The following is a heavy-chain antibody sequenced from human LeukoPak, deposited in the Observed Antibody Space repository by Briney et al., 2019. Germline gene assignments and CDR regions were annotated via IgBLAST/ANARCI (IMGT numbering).Heavy chain of an antibody. V-gene: IGHV4-4*07. Sequence: SETLSLTCTVSGGSISSYYWSWIRQPAGKGLEWIGRIYTSGSTNYNPSLKSRVTMSVDTSKNQFSLKLSSVTAADTAVYYCARISRTTIFGAVRSGGPLDIWGQGTMVTVSS. J-gene: IGHJ3*02. D-gene: IGHD3-3*01. CDR3: ARISRTTIFGAVRSGGPLDI. CDR1: GGSISSYY. CDR2: IYTSGST.